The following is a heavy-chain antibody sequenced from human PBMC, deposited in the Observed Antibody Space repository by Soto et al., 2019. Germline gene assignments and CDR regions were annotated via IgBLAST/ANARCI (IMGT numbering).Heavy chain of an antibody. CDR3: ARDYDFWSGSGPLYFDY. V-gene: IGHV3-7*01. Sequence: GGSLRLSCAASGFTFSSYWMSWVRQAPGKGLEWVANIKQDGSEKYYVDSVKGRFTISRDNAKNSLYLQMNSLRAEDTAVYYCARDYDFWSGSGPLYFDYWGQGTLVTVSS. CDR1: GFTFSSYW. J-gene: IGHJ4*02. D-gene: IGHD3-3*01. CDR2: IKQDGSEK.